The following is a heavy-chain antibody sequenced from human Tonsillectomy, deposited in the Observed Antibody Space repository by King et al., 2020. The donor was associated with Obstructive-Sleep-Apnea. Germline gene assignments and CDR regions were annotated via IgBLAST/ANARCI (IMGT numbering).Heavy chain of an antibody. D-gene: IGHD4-23*01. Sequence: QLQESGPGLVKPSETLSLTCTVSGGSINSYYWSWIRQPPGKGLEWIGYIYDSGLTNYNPSLKSRVTISVDTSKNQFSLKPSSVTAADTAVYYCARNPEFGDYGGFGYWGQGTLVTVSS. V-gene: IGHV4-59*01. CDR3: ARNPEFGDYGGFGY. CDR2: IYDSGLT. CDR1: GGSINSYY. J-gene: IGHJ4*02.